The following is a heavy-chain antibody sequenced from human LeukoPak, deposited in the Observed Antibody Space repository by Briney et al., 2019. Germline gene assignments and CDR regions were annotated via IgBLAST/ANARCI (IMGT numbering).Heavy chain of an antibody. J-gene: IGHJ4*02. V-gene: IGHV3-15*01. Sequence: GGSLRLSCAASGFTFIDAWMSWGRHAPGKGLEWGVGISDKTNGGTTEYDGPVKGRFTISRDDSEKTLYLQMNSLKTEDTAVYYCVPSPRIPLRDWGQGTLVTVSS. D-gene: IGHD2-15*01. CDR3: VPSPRIPLRD. CDR1: GFTFIDAW. CDR2: ISDKTNGGTT.